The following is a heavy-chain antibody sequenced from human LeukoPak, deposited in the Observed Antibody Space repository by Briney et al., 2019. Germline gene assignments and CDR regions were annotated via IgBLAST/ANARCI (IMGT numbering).Heavy chain of an antibody. CDR3: ARLRTAGIAAGNGDC. CDR1: GYSFTSYW. V-gene: IGHV5-51*01. Sequence: GESLKISCKGSGYSFTSYWIGWVRQMPGKGLEWMGIIYPGDSDTRYSPSFQGQVTISADKSISTAYLQWSSLKASDTAMYYCARLRTAGIAAGNGDCWGQGTLVTVSS. D-gene: IGHD6-13*01. CDR2: IYPGDSDT. J-gene: IGHJ4*02.